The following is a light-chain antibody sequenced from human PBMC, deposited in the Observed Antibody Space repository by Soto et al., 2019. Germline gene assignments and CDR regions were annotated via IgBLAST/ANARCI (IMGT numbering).Light chain of an antibody. V-gene: IGLV2-23*01. J-gene: IGLJ2*01. CDR2: EAT. CDR3: CAYAGSGNVV. CDR1: SNDVGRYKL. Sequence: QSALTQPASGSGSPEQSITISCTGTSNDVGRYKLVSWYQQHPGKAPKVMIYEATKRPSGVSNRFSGSKSGNTASLTISGLQAEDEADYYCCAYAGSGNVVFGGGTQLTVL.